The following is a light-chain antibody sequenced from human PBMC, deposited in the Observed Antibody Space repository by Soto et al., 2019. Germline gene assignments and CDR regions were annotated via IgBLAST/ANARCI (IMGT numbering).Light chain of an antibody. CDR1: QRVLSTSNNRNY. Sequence: DIVMTQSPDSLAVSLGERATISCRSSQRVLSTSNNRNYLAWYRQNPGQPPKLLLYWASTRESGVPDRFRGSESGTDFTLIISSRQAEDVAVYYGQQYFSIPLTFGGGTKVEIK. V-gene: IGKV4-1*01. J-gene: IGKJ4*01. CDR2: WAS. CDR3: QQYFSIPLT.